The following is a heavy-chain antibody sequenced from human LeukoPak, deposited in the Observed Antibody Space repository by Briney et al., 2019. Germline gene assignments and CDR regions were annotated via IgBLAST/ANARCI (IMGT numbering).Heavy chain of an antibody. D-gene: IGHD1-26*01. V-gene: IGHV1-18*01. J-gene: IGHJ6*03. CDR3: AVGGSADAYYYYYMDV. CDR2: ISAYNGNT. Sequence: ASVKVSCKASGYTFISCGISWVRQAPGQGLEWMGWISAYNGNTNYAQKIQGRVTMTTDTSTSTAYMELRSLRSDDTAVYYCAVGGSADAYYYYYMDVWGKGTTVTVSS. CDR1: GYTFISCG.